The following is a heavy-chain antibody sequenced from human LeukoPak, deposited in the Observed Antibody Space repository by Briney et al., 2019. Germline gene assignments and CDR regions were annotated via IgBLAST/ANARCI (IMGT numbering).Heavy chain of an antibody. CDR2: ISYDGSNK. CDR3: AREGGIAAAGLDY. V-gene: IGHV3-30-3*01. J-gene: IGHJ4*02. CDR1: GFTFCSYA. D-gene: IGHD6-13*01. Sequence: GGSLRLSCVATGFTFCSYAMHWVRQAPGKGLEWVAVISYDGSNKYYAGSVKGRFTISRDNSKNTLYLQMNSLIAKDTAVYYCAREGGIAAAGLDYWGQGTLVTVSS.